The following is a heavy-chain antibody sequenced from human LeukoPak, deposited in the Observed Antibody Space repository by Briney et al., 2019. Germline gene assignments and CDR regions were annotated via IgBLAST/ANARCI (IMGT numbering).Heavy chain of an antibody. CDR1: GFTFSSYA. D-gene: IGHD5-24*01. Sequence: GVLRLSCAASGFTFSSYAMHWVRQAPGKGLEWVAVISYDGSNKYYADSVKGRFTISRDNSKNTLYLQMNSLRAEDTAVYYCARDGKRWLQFLCPRYFDYWGQGTLVTVSS. CDR2: ISYDGSNK. CDR3: ARDGKRWLQFLCPRYFDY. V-gene: IGHV3-30-3*01. J-gene: IGHJ4*02.